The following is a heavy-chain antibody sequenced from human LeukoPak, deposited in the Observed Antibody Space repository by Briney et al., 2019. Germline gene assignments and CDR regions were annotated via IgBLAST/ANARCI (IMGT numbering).Heavy chain of an antibody. D-gene: IGHD4-11*01. CDR3: AGLMTTEENYFDY. Sequence: SETLSLTCAVSGGSISSSNWWSWVRQPPGKGLEWIGEIYHSGSTNYNPSLKSRVTISVDKSKNQFSLKLSSVTAADTAVYYCAGLMTTEENYFDYWGQGTLVTVSS. CDR1: GGSISSSNW. CDR2: IYHSGST. V-gene: IGHV4-4*02. J-gene: IGHJ4*02.